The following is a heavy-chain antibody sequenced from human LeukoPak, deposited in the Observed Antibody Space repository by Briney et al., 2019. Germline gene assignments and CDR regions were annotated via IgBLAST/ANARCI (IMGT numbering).Heavy chain of an antibody. J-gene: IGHJ4*02. CDR2: INHSGGN. CDR3: ARGRRDGYNYDY. D-gene: IGHD5-24*01. Sequence: SETLSLTCAVYGGSFSGYYWSWIRQPPGKGLEWIGEINHSGGNNYNPSLKSRVTISVDTSKNQFSLKLSSVTAADTAVYYCARGRRDGYNYDYWGQGTLVTVSS. CDR1: GGSFSGYY. V-gene: IGHV4-34*01.